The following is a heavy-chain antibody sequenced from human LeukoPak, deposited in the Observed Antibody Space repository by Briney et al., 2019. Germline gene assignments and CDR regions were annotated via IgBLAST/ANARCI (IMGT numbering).Heavy chain of an antibody. V-gene: IGHV4-34*01. Sequence: SETLSLTCAVYGGSFSGYYWSWIRQPPGKGLEWIGEINHSGSTNYNPSLKGRVTISVDTSKSQFSLKLSSVTAADTAVYYCARGFSYGPVHWGQGTLVTVSS. CDR1: GGSFSGYY. D-gene: IGHD5-18*01. CDR2: INHSGST. J-gene: IGHJ4*02. CDR3: ARGFSYGPVH.